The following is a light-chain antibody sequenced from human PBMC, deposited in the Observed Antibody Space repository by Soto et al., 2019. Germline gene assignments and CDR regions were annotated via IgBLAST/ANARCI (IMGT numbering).Light chain of an antibody. CDR2: KAS. CDR3: QHYDKSSYT. V-gene: IGKV1-5*03. CDR1: QRITGW. Sequence: DIQMTQSPSTLSASIGDRVTITCRASQRITGWLAWYQQKLGKAPKFLKFKASALPSGVPSRFSGGGSGTEFTLTISSLQPDDFATYYCQHYDKSSYTFGQGTRVEV. J-gene: IGKJ2*01.